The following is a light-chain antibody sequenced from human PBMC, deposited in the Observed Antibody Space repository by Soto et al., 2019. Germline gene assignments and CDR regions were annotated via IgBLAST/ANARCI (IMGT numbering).Light chain of an antibody. J-gene: IGLJ3*02. Sequence: QSALTQPASVSGSPGQSITISCTGTSSDVGGSNYVSWYQQHPGKAPKLIIYDVSNRPSGVSLRFSGSKSGNTASLTISGLQAEDEADYYCTSYMSSRLRVFGGGTKLTVL. CDR3: TSYMSSRLRV. CDR1: SSDVGGSNY. V-gene: IGLV2-14*01. CDR2: DVS.